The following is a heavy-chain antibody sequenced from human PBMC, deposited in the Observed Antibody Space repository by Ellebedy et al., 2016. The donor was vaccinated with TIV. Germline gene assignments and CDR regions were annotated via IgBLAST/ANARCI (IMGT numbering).Heavy chain of an antibody. CDR2: ISYDGSNK. J-gene: IGHJ6*03. CDR1: GFTFSSYA. D-gene: IGHD1-7*01. CDR3: AREGTITSYYYMDV. V-gene: IGHV3-30-3*01. Sequence: GGSLRLXCAASGFTFSSYAMHWVRQAPGKGLEWVAVISYDGSNKYYADSVKGRFTISRDNSKNTLYLQMNSLRAEDAAVYYCAREGTITSYYYMDVWGKGTTVTVSS.